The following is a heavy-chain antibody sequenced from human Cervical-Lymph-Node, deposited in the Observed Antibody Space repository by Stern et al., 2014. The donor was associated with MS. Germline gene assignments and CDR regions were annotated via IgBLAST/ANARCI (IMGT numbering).Heavy chain of an antibody. Sequence: EVQLVQSGAEVKKPGESLKISCKGSGYSFTSYWIGWGRQIPGKGLEGMGVLYPGDSDTRYSPSFQGQVTISADKSISTAYLQWSSLKASDTAMYYCARQDSDMATTPIDYWGQGTLVTVSS. V-gene: IGHV5-51*01. CDR3: ARQDSDMATTPIDY. D-gene: IGHD5-24*01. CDR2: LYPGDSDT. CDR1: GYSFTSYW. J-gene: IGHJ4*02.